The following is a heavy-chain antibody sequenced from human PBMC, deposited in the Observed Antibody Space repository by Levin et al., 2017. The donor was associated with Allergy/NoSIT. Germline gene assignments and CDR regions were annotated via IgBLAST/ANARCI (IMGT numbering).Heavy chain of an antibody. CDR3: AKGSEMATIGAAFDY. D-gene: IGHD5-24*01. CDR1: GFTFDDYA. CDR2: ISWDGGST. J-gene: IGHJ4*02. V-gene: IGHV3-43D*04. Sequence: GGSLRLSCAASGFTFDDYAMHWVRQAPGKGLEWVSLISWDGGSTYYADSVKGRFTISRDNSKNSLYLQMNSLRAEDTALYYCAKGSEMATIGAAFDYWGQGTLVTVSS.